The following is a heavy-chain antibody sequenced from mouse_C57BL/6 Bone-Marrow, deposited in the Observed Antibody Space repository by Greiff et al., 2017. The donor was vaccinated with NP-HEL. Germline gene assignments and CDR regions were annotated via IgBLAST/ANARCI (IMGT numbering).Heavy chain of an antibody. V-gene: IGHV1-82*01. Sequence: QVQLQQSGPELVKPGASVKISCKASGYAFSSSWMNWVKQRPGKGLEWIGRIYPGDGDTNYNGKFKGKATLTADKSSSTAYMQLSSLTSEDSAVYFCARSRGGGFDYWGQGTTLTVSS. J-gene: IGHJ2*01. CDR1: GYAFSSSW. CDR3: ARSRGGGFDY. CDR2: IYPGDGDT.